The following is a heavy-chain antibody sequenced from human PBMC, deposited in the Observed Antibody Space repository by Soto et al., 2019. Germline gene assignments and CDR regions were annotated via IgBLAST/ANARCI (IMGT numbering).Heavy chain of an antibody. Sequence: EVQLVESGGGLVQPGGSLRLSCAASGFTVSSKYMTWVRQAPGKGLEWVSLIQSGGTTYYADSVKGRFTILGDTSENTLHLQMDSLRVEDTAVYYCARDDVLCDGGRCYGIPLDVWRKGTTVTVSS. CDR3: ARDDVLCDGGRCYGIPLDV. CDR2: IQSGGTT. J-gene: IGHJ6*04. V-gene: IGHV3-66*01. CDR1: GFTVSSKY. D-gene: IGHD2-15*01.